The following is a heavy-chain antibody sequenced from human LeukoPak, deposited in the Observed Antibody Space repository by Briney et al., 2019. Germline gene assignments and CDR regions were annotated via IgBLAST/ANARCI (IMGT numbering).Heavy chain of an antibody. CDR1: GFSFSSYA. D-gene: IGHD3-10*01. CDR3: ANVYYYGSGSYESRYLDY. CDR2: ISASGGTT. Sequence: GGSLRLSCAASGFSFSSYAMSWVRQAPGKGLEWVSAISASGGTTYYADSVKGRFTISRDYSKNTLYLQMNSLRAEDTAVYYCANVYYYGSGSYESRYLDYWGQGTLVTVSS. J-gene: IGHJ4*02. V-gene: IGHV3-23*01.